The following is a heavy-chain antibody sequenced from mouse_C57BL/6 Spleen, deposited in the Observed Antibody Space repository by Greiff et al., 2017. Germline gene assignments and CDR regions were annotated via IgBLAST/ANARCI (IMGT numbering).Heavy chain of an antibody. D-gene: IGHD1-1*01. CDR2: INPNNGGT. Sequence: VQLQQSGPELVKPGASVKISCKASGYTFTDYYMDWVKQSHGQSLEWIGDINPNNGGTIYNQKFKGKATLTVDKSSSTAYMQLRSLTSEDTAVYYCARGGLVLSDYWGQGTTLTVSS. V-gene: IGHV1-18*01. CDR1: GYTFTDYY. CDR3: ARGGLVLSDY. J-gene: IGHJ2*01.